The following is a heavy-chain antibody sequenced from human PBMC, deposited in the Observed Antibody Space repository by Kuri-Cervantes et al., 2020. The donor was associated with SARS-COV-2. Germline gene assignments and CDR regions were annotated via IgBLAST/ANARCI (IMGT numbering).Heavy chain of an antibody. V-gene: IGHV1-69*05. CDR3: ARGGWTTESSSAVGSYYYYCMDV. CDR1: VGSFSSYA. J-gene: IGHJ6*03. Sequence: AVNVSCKASVGSFSSYAISWVRQAPGEGLEWMGGISPIFSTSNYAQKFQGRVTITTDESTSTAYMELSSLRSEDTAVYYCARGGWTTESSSAVGSYYYYCMDVWGKGTTGTVSS. CDR2: ISPIFSTS. D-gene: IGHD6-6*01.